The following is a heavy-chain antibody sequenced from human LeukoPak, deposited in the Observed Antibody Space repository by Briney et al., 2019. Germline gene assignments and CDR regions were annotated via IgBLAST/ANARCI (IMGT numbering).Heavy chain of an antibody. V-gene: IGHV3-30*03. D-gene: IGHD2-2*02. CDR3: ARDNTYMFDY. J-gene: IGHJ4*02. CDR1: GFTFSSYG. Sequence: GGSLRLSCAASGFTFSSYGMHWVRQAPGKGLEWVAVISYDGSNKYYADSVKGRLTVARDNAKNTLYLEMNRLRAEDTAVYYCARDNTYMFDYWGQGTQVTVSS. CDR2: ISYDGSNK.